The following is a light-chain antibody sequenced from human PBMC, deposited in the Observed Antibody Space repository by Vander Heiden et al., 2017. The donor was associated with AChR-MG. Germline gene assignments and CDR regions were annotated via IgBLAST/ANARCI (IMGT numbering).Light chain of an antibody. CDR2: DIS. J-gene: IGLJ3*02. CDR3: SSYTSSSTV. CDR1: SSDVGDYNY. V-gene: IGLV2-14*01. Sequence: QSALTQPASESGSPGQSITISCTGTSSDVGDYNYVSWYQQHPGNTPKLMIYDISKRPSGVSNPFSGSKSGNTASLTISGLQAEDEADYYCSSYTSSSTVFGGGTKLTVL.